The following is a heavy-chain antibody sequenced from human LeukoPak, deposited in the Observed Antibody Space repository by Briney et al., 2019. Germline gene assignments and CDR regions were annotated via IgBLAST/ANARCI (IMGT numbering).Heavy chain of an antibody. Sequence: GGSLRLSCAASGFTFSNAWMSWVRQAPGKGLEWVGRIKSKTDGGTTDYAAPVKGRFTISRDDSKNTLFLQMNSLKTEDTAIYYCTTDPHQRFIMVAVWDWFDPWGQGTRVTVSS. D-gene: IGHD2-8*01. CDR1: GFTFSNAW. V-gene: IGHV3-15*01. CDR2: IKSKTDGGTT. J-gene: IGHJ5*02. CDR3: TTDPHQRFIMVAVWDWFDP.